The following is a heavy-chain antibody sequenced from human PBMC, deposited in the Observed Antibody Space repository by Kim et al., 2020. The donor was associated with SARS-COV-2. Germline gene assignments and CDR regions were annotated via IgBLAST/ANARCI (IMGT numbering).Heavy chain of an antibody. CDR2: IYYSGST. CDR1: GGSISSSSYY. J-gene: IGHJ6*02. D-gene: IGHD3-10*01. V-gene: IGHV4-39*01. CDR3: ASLYYYGSGSYYMGYYYYGMDV. Sequence: SESLSLTCTVSGGSISSSSYYWGWIRQPPGKGLEWIGSIYYSGSTYYNPSLKSRVTISVDTSKNQFSLKLSSVTAADTAVYYCASLYYYGSGSYYMGYYYYGMDVWGQGTTVTVSS.